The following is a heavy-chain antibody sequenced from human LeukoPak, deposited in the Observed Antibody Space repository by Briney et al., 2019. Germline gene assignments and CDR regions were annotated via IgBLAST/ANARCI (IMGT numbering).Heavy chain of an antibody. Sequence: GGSLRLSCAASGFTFDDYAMHWVRQAPGKGLEWVSGISWNSGSIGYADSVKGRFTISRDNAKNSLYLQMNSLRAEDTASYYCASGGYSGYDYDYWGQGTLVTVSS. V-gene: IGHV3-9*01. D-gene: IGHD5-12*01. J-gene: IGHJ4*02. CDR1: GFTFDDYA. CDR3: ASGGYSGYDYDY. CDR2: ISWNSGSI.